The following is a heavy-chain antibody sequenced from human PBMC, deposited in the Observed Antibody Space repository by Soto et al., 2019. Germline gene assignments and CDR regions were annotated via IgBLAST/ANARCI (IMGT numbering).Heavy chain of an antibody. V-gene: IGHV4-59*01. CDR2: IYYSGST. J-gene: IGHJ3*02. D-gene: IGHD4-17*01. Sequence: SENLFLTCTVSGGSISSYYWSWIRQPPGKGLEWIGYIYYSGSTNYNPSLKSRVTISVDTSKNQFSLKLSSVTAADTAVYYCARVSGDYTFDIWGQGTMVTVSS. CDR1: GGSISSYY. CDR3: ARVSGDYTFDI.